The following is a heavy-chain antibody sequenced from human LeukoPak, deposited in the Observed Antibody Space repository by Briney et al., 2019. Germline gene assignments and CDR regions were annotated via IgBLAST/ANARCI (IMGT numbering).Heavy chain of an antibody. CDR3: ARDPLGYCSSTSCHNRDY. CDR1: GFTFSSYS. D-gene: IGHD2-2*02. V-gene: IGHV3-21*01. CDR2: ISSSSSYI. J-gene: IGHJ4*02. Sequence: KAGGSLRLSCAASGFTFSSYSMNWVRQAPGEGLEWVSSISSSSSYIYYADTVKGRFTISRDNAKNSLYLQMKSLRAEDTAVYYCARDPLGYCSSTSCHNRDYWGQGTLVTVSS.